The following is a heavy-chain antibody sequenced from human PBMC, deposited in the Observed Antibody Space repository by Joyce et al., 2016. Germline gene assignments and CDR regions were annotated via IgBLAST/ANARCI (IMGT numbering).Heavy chain of an antibody. CDR1: GFTLNRYA. Sequence: QVKLVESGGGVAQPGRSRRLYCAASGFTLNRYAMRWVRQTPGTGREWVAVISPDGSKKFYSDSVKDLFIISRDNSNKIVFVQMNSLRVEDTGVYYCARSPSNSWHTFDSWGQGTLVSVSS. D-gene: IGHD2-2*01. J-gene: IGHJ4*02. CDR3: ARSPSNSWHTFDS. V-gene: IGHV3-30-3*01. CDR2: ISPDGSKK.